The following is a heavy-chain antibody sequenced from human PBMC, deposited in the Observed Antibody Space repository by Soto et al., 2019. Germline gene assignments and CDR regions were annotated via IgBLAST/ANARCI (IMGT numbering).Heavy chain of an antibody. V-gene: IGHV3-11*01. CDR3: AKLSSEIYNAPVFL. CDR2: ISSSGNTI. CDR1: GFTFSDYY. J-gene: IGHJ4*02. D-gene: IGHD3-22*01. Sequence: QVQLVESGGGLVKTSGSLKLACAGSGFTFSDYYMTWVRQAPGKGLEWVAYISSSGNTIYYGDSVKGRFTISRDNAKNSVYRKMNSLRPEATALYFSAKLSSEIYNAPVFLWGQGTLVTVSS.